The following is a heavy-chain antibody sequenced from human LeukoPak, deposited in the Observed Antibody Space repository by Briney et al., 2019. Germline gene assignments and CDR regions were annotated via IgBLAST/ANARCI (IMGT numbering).Heavy chain of an antibody. CDR3: ARGPGEIYYYDSSGYYFDAFDI. CDR1: GFTFSSYW. Sequence: GGSLRLSCAASGFTFSSYWMSWVRQAPGKGLEWVANIKQDGSEKYYVDSVKGRFTISRDNAKNSLYLQMNSLRAEDTAVYYCARGPGEIYYYDSSGYYFDAFDIWGQGTMVTVSS. J-gene: IGHJ3*02. CDR2: IKQDGSEK. D-gene: IGHD3-22*01. V-gene: IGHV3-7*01.